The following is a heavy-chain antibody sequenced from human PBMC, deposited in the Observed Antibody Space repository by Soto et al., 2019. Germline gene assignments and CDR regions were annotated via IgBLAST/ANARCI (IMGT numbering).Heavy chain of an antibody. CDR2: IIPMFGTP. V-gene: IGHV1-69*18. J-gene: IGHJ4*02. Sequence: QVQLVQSGAEVKEPWSSVKVSCKASGGTFSTYSISCVRQAPGQGLEWMGMIIPMFGTPDYAQKSQGRVTITADESTSTVYMELSSLRSEDTAVYYCAREGGAYSSGWRYFDYWGQGTLVTVSS. D-gene: IGHD6-19*01. CDR3: AREGGAYSSGWRYFDY. CDR1: GGTFSTYS.